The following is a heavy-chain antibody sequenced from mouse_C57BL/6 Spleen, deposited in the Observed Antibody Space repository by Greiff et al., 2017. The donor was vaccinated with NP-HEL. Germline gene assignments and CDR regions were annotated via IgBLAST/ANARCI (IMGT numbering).Heavy chain of an antibody. CDR2: INPNNGGT. D-gene: IGHD1-1*01. CDR3: ALFYYGSSWFAY. Sequence: EVQLQQSGPELVKPGASVKIPCKASGYTFTDYNMDWVKQSHGKSLEWIGDINPNNGGTIYNQKFKGKATLTVDKSSSTAYMEIRSLTSEDTAVYYCALFYYGSSWFAYWGQGTLVTVSA. CDR1: GYTFTDYN. J-gene: IGHJ3*01. V-gene: IGHV1-18*01.